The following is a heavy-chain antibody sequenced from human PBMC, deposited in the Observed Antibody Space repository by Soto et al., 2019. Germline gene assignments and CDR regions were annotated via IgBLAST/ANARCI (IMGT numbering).Heavy chain of an antibody. V-gene: IGHV1-46*01. CDR1: GYTFTSYY. CDR3: ARSDYYDSSGYYYANWFDP. J-gene: IGHJ5*02. D-gene: IGHD3-22*01. Sequence: ASVKVSCKASGYTFTSYYMHWVRRAPGQGLEWMGIINPSGGSTSYAQKFQGRVTMTRDTSTSTVYMELSSLRSEDTAVYYCARSDYYDSSGYYYANWFDPWGQGTLVTVSS. CDR2: INPSGGST.